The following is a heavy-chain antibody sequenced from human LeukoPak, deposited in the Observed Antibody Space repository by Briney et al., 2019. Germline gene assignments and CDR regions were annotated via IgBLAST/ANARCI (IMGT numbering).Heavy chain of an antibody. V-gene: IGHV1-2*02. CDR3: ARAGSSGYYYVFFDY. CDR1: GYTFISYA. Sequence: ASVKVSCKASGYTFISYAMNWVRQAPGQGLEWMGWINPNSGGTNYAQKFQGRVTMTRDTPISTAYMELSRLGSDDTAVYYCARAGSSGYYYVFFDYWGQGTLVTVSS. J-gene: IGHJ4*02. D-gene: IGHD3-22*01. CDR2: INPNSGGT.